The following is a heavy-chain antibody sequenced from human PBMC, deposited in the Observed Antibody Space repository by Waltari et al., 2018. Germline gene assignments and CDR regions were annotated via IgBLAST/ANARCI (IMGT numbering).Heavy chain of an antibody. J-gene: IGHJ3*02. D-gene: IGHD1-1*01. Sequence: QVQLVQSGAEVKKPGSSVKVTGKASGGTCSKHATTWGREAPGQGLEWMGEIIHVFRSAHYAQNFLDRVTITADESTSTAYMELMGLTSDDTAVYYCARPRTTVGTGLWNDGLQIWGQGTLVTVSS. V-gene: IGHV1-69*01. CDR3: ARPRTTVGTGLWNDGLQI. CDR2: IIHVFRSA. CDR1: GGTCSKHA.